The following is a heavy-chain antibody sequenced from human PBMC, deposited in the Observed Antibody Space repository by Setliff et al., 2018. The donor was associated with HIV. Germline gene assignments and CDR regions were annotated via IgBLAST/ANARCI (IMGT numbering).Heavy chain of an antibody. CDR2: IYTSGST. CDR1: GGSISSYY. CDR3: MRGRSITIFGVAYFDF. J-gene: IGHJ4*02. D-gene: IGHD3-3*01. Sequence: PSETLSLTCTVPGGSISSYYWSWIRQPAGKGLEWIGRIYTSGSTNYNPSLKSRVTMSVDTSKNQFSLKVTSVTAADTAVYYCMRGRSITIFGVAYFDFWGQGTQVTVSS. V-gene: IGHV4-4*07.